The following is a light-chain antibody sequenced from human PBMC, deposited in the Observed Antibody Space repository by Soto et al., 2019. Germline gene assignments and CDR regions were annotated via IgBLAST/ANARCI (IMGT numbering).Light chain of an antibody. CDR1: SSDVGGYNY. CDR3: CSYAGSYTLGV. V-gene: IGLV2-11*01. CDR2: DVS. J-gene: IGLJ3*02. Sequence: QSALTQPRSVSXXXGQSVTISCTGTSSDVGGYNYVSWYQQHPGKAPKLMIYDVSKRPSGVPDRFSGSKSGNTASLTISGLQAEDEADYYCCSYAGSYTLGVFGGGTKLTVL.